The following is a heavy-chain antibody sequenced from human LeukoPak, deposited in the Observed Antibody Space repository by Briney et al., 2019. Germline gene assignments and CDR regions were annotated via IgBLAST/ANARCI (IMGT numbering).Heavy chain of an antibody. CDR1: GGSFSGYY. Sequence: PSETLSPTCAVYGGSFSGYYWSWIRQPPGKGLEWIGEINHSGSTNYNPSLKSRVTIPVDTSKNQFSLKLSSVTAADTAVYYCARGLDWGPFDYWGQGTLVTVSS. J-gene: IGHJ4*02. CDR2: INHSGST. D-gene: IGHD7-27*01. CDR3: ARGLDWGPFDY. V-gene: IGHV4-34*01.